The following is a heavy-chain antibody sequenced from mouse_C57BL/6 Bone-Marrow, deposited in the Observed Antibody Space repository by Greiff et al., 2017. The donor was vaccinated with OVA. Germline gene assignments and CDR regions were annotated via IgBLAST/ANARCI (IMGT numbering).Heavy chain of an antibody. D-gene: IGHD2-3*01. CDR3: AREGYGYYLYTMDY. CDR2: IFPGSGST. J-gene: IGHJ4*01. V-gene: IGHV1-75*01. Sequence: QVQLQQSGPELVKPGASVKISCKASGYTFPDYYITWVKQRPGQGLEWIGWIFPGSGSTYYNEKFKGKATLTVDKSSRTAYMLLSSLTSEDSAVYFCAREGYGYYLYTMDYWCQGTSVTVSS. CDR1: GYTFPDYY.